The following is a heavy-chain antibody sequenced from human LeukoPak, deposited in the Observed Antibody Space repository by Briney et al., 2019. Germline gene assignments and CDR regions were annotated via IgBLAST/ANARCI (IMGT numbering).Heavy chain of an antibody. D-gene: IGHD4-11*01. J-gene: IGHJ6*02. Sequence: GASVNVSCKASGGTFSSYAISWVRQAPGQGLEWMGGIIPIFGTANYAQKFQGRVTITADESTSTAYMELSSLRSEDTAVYYCAGETVTTDYYYGMDVWGQGTTVTVSS. CDR1: GGTFSSYA. V-gene: IGHV1-69*13. CDR3: AGETVTTDYYYGMDV. CDR2: IIPIFGTA.